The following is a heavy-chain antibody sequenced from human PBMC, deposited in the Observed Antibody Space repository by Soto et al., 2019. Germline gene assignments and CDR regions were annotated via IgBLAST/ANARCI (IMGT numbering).Heavy chain of an antibody. CDR3: AKDRNYPRDYFHY. J-gene: IGHJ4*02. D-gene: IGHD1-7*01. CDR2: ISANGQGI. Sequence: GGSLRLSCAASGFTFSSYALSWVRQAPGKGLEWVSAISANGQGIYYADSVRGRFTISRDNSKNTIFLHMDSLRAEDTVVYYCAKDRNYPRDYFHYWGQGTLVTVSS. V-gene: IGHV3-23*01. CDR1: GFTFSSYA.